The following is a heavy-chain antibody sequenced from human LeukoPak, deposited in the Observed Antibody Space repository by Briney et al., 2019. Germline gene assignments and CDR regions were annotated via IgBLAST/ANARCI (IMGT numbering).Heavy chain of an antibody. CDR2: IYDSGST. CDR1: GGSIRSSYYY. V-gene: IGHV4-39*07. D-gene: IGHD2-2*01. CDR3: ARASRYCSSTSCYWDYYGMDV. Sequence: SETLSLTCTVSGGSIRSSYYYWGWIRQPPGKGLEWIGSIYDSGSTYYNPSLKSRVTISVDTSKNQFSLKLSSVTAADTAVYYCARASRYCSSTSCYWDYYGMDVWGQGTTVTVSS. J-gene: IGHJ6*02.